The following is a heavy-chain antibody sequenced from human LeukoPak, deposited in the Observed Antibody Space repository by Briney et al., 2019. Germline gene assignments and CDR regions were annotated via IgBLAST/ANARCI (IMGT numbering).Heavy chain of an antibody. CDR3: ARGWSMVYAYYYYYMDV. CDR2: INPNTGNP. CDR1: GYTFTRNA. J-gene: IGHJ6*03. V-gene: IGHV7-4-1*02. Sequence: ASVKVSCKASGYTFTRNALNWVRQAPGQGLDWMGWINPNTGNPTYAQGFTGRFVFSLDTSVSTAYLRITSLKAEDTAVYYCARGWSMVYAYYYYYMDVWGKGTTVTVSS. D-gene: IGHD2-8*01.